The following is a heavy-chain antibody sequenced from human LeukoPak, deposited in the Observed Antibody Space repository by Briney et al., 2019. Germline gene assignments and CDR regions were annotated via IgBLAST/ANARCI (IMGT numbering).Heavy chain of an antibody. CDR1: GYTLTELS. Sequence: ASVKVSCKVSGYTLTELSMHWVRQAPGKGLEWMGGFDPEDGETIYAQKFQGRVTMTEDTSTDTAYMELSSLRSEDTAVYYCATAKPYDFWSGYYVQRYNWFDPWGQGTLVTVSS. J-gene: IGHJ5*02. D-gene: IGHD3-3*01. V-gene: IGHV1-24*01. CDR3: ATAKPYDFWSGYYVQRYNWFDP. CDR2: FDPEDGET.